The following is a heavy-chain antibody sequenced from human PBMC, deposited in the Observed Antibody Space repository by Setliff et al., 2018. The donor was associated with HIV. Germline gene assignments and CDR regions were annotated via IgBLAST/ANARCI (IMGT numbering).Heavy chain of an antibody. V-gene: IGHV4-4*09. J-gene: IGHJ4*02. CDR3: ATLDPSGGNFLAY. Sequence: PSETLSLTCTVSGGTDSYWSWIRQSPGKGLEWIGYIHASGKANYNPSLKSRVTISLDTSKMQFSLRLTSVTAADTAVYYCATLDPSGGNFLAYWGQGTLVTVSS. CDR1: GGTDSY. CDR2: IHASGKA. D-gene: IGHD2-21*02.